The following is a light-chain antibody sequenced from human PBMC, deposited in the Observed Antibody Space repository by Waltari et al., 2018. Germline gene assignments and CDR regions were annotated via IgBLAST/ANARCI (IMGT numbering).Light chain of an antibody. CDR3: QHYVRLPAT. CDR1: QSLNTF. V-gene: IGKV3-20*01. Sequence: IVLTQSPGTLSLSPGERATLSCRASQSLNTFLAWYQQRPGQAPRLLIYATSSRATGIPDRFSGSGSGTDFSLTISRLEPEDFAVYFCQHYVRLPATFGQGTKVEIK. J-gene: IGKJ1*01. CDR2: ATS.